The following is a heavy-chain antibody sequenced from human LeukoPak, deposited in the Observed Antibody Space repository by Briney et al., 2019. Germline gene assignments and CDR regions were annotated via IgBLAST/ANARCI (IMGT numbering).Heavy chain of an antibody. CDR1: GYSFTSYW. J-gene: IGHJ4*02. D-gene: IGHD3-10*01. CDR3: ARHRGVSGNYNAAFDF. V-gene: IGHV5-51*01. CDR2: IYPGDSDT. Sequence: GESLKISCKGSGYSFTSYWIGWVRQMPGKGLEWMGIIYPGDSDTRYSPSFQGQVTISADKSISTAYLQWSSLKASDTAMYYCARHRGVSGNYNAAFDFWGPGTLVTVPS.